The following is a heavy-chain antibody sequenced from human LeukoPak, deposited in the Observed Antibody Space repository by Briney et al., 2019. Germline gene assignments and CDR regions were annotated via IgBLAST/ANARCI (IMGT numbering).Heavy chain of an antibody. CDR1: GGSFSGYY. D-gene: IGHD4-17*01. CDR3: ARGPGGVTTVLDY. J-gene: IGHJ4*02. Sequence: SETLSLTCAVYGGSFSGYYWSWIRQPPGKGLEWIGEINHSGSTNYNPSLKSRVTISVDTSKNQFSLKLSSVTAADTAVYYCARGPGGVTTVLDYWGQGTLVTFSP. CDR2: INHSGST. V-gene: IGHV4-34*01.